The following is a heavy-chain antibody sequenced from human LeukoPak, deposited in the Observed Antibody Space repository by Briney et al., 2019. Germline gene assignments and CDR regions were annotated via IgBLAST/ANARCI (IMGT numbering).Heavy chain of an antibody. V-gene: IGHV3-30-3*01. Sequence: GRSLRLSCAASGFTFSSYAMHWVRQAPGKGLEWVAVISYDGSNKYYADSVKGRFTISRDNSKNTPYLQMNSLRAEDTAVYYCAGLSMVRGVNYFDYWGQGTLVTVSS. D-gene: IGHD3-10*01. CDR3: AGLSMVRGVNYFDY. CDR2: ISYDGSNK. CDR1: GFTFSSYA. J-gene: IGHJ4*02.